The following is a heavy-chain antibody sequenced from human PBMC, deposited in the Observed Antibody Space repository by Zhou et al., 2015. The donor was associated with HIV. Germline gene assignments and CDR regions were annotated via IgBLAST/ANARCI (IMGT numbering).Heavy chain of an antibody. Sequence: QVQLVQSGAEVKKPGSSVKVSCKASGGAFSNYAFSWVRQAPGQGLEWIGGIIPVLGTTHYAQRFQGRVSITADRSTSTAYMELRSLTSEDTAVYYCVRDRGAARPDWRYFDLWGRGSLVIVSS. CDR3: VRDRGAARPDWRYFDL. CDR1: GGAFSNYA. CDR2: IIPVLGTT. J-gene: IGHJ2*01. V-gene: IGHV1-69*06. D-gene: IGHD6-6*01.